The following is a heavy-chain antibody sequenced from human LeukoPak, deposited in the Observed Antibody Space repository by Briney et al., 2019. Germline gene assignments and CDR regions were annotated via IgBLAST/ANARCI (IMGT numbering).Heavy chain of an antibody. Sequence: GGSLRLSCAASGFTVSSNYMSWVRQAPGKGLQWVAVTSSDLNVKLYADSVKGRFTISRDNSGSTLYLQMNSLRPEDTAIYYCAREGYYGSGSPPSLYFDYWGQGTLVTVSP. CDR1: GFTVSSNY. D-gene: IGHD3-10*01. CDR3: AREGYYGSGSPPSLYFDY. CDR2: TSSDLNVK. J-gene: IGHJ4*02. V-gene: IGHV3-30*03.